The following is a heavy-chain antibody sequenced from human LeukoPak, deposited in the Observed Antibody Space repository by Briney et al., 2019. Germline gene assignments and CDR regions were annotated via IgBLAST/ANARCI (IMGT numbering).Heavy chain of an antibody. D-gene: IGHD2-8*02. J-gene: IGHJ3*02. V-gene: IGHV3-66*01. CDR2: IYSGGST. CDR3: ANKGITGSDDAFDI. CDR1: GFTVSSNY. Sequence: PGGSLRLSCAASGFTVSSNYMSWVRQAPGKGLEWVSVIYSGGSTYYADSVKGRFTISRDNSKNTLYLQMNSLRAEDTAVYYCANKGITGSDDAFDIWGQGTMVTVSS.